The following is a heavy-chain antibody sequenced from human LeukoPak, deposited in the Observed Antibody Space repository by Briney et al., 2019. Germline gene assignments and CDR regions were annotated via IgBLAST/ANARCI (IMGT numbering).Heavy chain of an antibody. CDR3: AKDPPCSGGTCYGYFES. CDR1: GFTFSNSA. J-gene: IGHJ4*02. Sequence: GGSLRLSCAASGFTFSNSAMNWVRQAPRKGLEWVSLISADSSHIYYADSVKGRFTISRDNSKNTLYLQMNNLRDEDTAVYYCAKDPPCSGGTCYGYFESWGQGTLVTVSS. CDR2: ISADSSHI. D-gene: IGHD2-15*01. V-gene: IGHV3-23*01.